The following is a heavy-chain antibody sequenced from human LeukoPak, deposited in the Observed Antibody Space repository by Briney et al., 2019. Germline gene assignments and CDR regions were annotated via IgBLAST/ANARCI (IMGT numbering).Heavy chain of an antibody. CDR3: AKDGLTYYYDSSGYAPRYDY. Sequence: GGSLRLSCAASGFTFSDYYMSWIRQAPGKGLEWVSYISSSGSTIYYADSVKGRFTISRDNSKNTLYLQMNSLRAEDAAVYYCAKDGLTYYYDSSGYAPRYDYWGQGTLVTVSS. CDR1: GFTFSDYY. CDR2: ISSSGSTI. J-gene: IGHJ4*02. D-gene: IGHD3-22*01. V-gene: IGHV3-11*01.